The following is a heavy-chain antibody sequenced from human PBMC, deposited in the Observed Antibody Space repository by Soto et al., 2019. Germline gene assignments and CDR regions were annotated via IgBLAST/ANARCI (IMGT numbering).Heavy chain of an antibody. CDR3: AKAITFASSAYNY. CDR1: GFTFSSYG. V-gene: IGHV3-23*01. CDR2: MSGDGTTT. D-gene: IGHD3-22*01. Sequence: EVQLLESGGGLVQPGGSLRLSCTASGFTFSSYGMSWVRQAPGKGLEWDSSMSGDGTTTYYIDSVKGRFTISRDNSRNTLSLQMNSLRTEDTAVSFLAKAITFASSAYNYWGQGILVTVSS. J-gene: IGHJ4*02.